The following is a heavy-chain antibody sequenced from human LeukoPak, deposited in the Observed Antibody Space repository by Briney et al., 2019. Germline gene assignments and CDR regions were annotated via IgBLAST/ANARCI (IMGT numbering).Heavy chain of an antibody. CDR2: IFHSGIT. V-gene: IGHV4-38-2*02. CDR3: ARDLSIAMVRFRAGDAFDI. CDR1: GYSISSGYY. D-gene: IGHD3-10*01. J-gene: IGHJ3*02. Sequence: SETLSLTCSVSGYSISSGYYWGWIRQPPGQGLEWVGNIFHSGITNYNSSLKSRATISVDTSKNQFSLKLTSVTAADTAVYYCARDLSIAMVRFRAGDAFDIWGQGTVVTVSS.